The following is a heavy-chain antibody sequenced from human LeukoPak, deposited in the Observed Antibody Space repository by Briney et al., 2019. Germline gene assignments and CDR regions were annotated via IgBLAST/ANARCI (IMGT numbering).Heavy chain of an antibody. D-gene: IGHD3-10*01. Sequence: GGSLRLSCAASGFTFSSYDMHWVRQATGKGLEWVSAIGTAGDTYYPGSVKGRFTISRESAKNSLYLQMNSLRAGDTAVYYCARASYGSGSYPLDYWGQGTLVTVSS. CDR3: ARASYGSGSYPLDY. V-gene: IGHV3-13*01. CDR2: IGTAGDT. J-gene: IGHJ4*02. CDR1: GFTFSSYD.